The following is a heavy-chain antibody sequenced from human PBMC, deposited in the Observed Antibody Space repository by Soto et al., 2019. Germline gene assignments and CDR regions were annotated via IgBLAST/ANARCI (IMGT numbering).Heavy chain of an antibody. CDR1: GGSISSGGYS. V-gene: IGHV4-30-2*01. D-gene: IGHD3-16*01. CDR3: ARVNYDYVWGSYRPYGMDV. J-gene: IGHJ6*02. Sequence: QLQLQESGSGLVKPSQTLSLTCAVSGGSISSGGYSWSWIRQPPGKGLEWIGYIYHSGSTYYNPSLQCRVTISVDRSKNQFSLKLSSVTAADTAVYYCARVNYDYVWGSYRPYGMDVWGQGTTVTVSS. CDR2: IYHSGST.